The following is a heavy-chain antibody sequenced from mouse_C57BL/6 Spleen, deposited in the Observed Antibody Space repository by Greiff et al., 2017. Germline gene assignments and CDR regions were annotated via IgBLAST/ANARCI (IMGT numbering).Heavy chain of an antibody. J-gene: IGHJ3*01. V-gene: IGHV10-1*01. CDR1: GFSFNTYA. D-gene: IGHD3-2*02. Sequence: EVQLVESGGGLVQPKGSLKLSCAASGFSFNTYAMNWVSQAPGKGLEWVARIRSKSNNYATYYAVSVKDRFTISREYTESMIYLQMNNLKTEDTAVYYCVISSVYVGFAYWGQGTLVTVSA. CDR3: VISSVYVGFAY. CDR2: IRSKSNNYAT.